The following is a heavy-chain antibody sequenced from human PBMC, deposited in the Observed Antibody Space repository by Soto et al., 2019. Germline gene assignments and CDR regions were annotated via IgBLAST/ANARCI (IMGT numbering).Heavy chain of an antibody. Sequence: ETLSLTCAVSGGSISSSNWWSWVRQPPGKGLEWIGEIYHSGSTNYNPSLKSRVTISVDKSKNQFSLKLSSVTAADTAVYYCARDYGGVGATQDDYWGQGTLVTVSS. D-gene: IGHD1-26*01. CDR1: GGSISSSNW. V-gene: IGHV4-4*02. CDR3: ARDYGGVGATQDDY. J-gene: IGHJ4*02. CDR2: IYHSGST.